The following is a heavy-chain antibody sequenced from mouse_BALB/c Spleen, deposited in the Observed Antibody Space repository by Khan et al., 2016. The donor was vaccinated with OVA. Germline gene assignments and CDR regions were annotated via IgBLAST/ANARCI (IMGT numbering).Heavy chain of an antibody. CDR1: GYTFTNYG. Sequence: QIQLVQSGPELKKPGETVKISCRASGYTFTNYGMNWVKQAPGQGLKWMGWINTYIGEPTYADDFKGRFAFSFETSASTAYLQINNLKTEDTATYCCARSSGYYWFAYWGQGTLVTVSA. CDR2: INTYIGEP. D-gene: IGHD2-3*01. CDR3: ARSSGYYWFAY. J-gene: IGHJ3*01. V-gene: IGHV9-3-1*01.